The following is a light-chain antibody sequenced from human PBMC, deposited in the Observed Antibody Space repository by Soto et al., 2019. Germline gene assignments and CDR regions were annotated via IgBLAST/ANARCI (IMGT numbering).Light chain of an antibody. CDR2: DVS. CDR1: SSDVGGYNY. Sequence: QSVLTQPASVSGSPGQSITISCTGTSSDVGGYNYVAWYQQHPGKAPKLMMYDVSNRPSGVSNRFSGSKSGNTASLTISGLLAEDEADYYCSSYTSSSTLVVFGGGTEVSGL. CDR3: SSYTSSSTLVV. J-gene: IGLJ2*01. V-gene: IGLV2-14*01.